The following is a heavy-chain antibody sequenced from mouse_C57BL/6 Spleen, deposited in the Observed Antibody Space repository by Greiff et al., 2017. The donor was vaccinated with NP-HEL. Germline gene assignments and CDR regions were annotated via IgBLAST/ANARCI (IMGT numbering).Heavy chain of an antibody. D-gene: IGHD3-2*02. CDR2: IYPGDGDT. CDR3: ALDSSGPAWIAY. Sequence: QVQLQQSGAELVKPGASVKISCKASGYAFSSYWMNWVKQRPGTGLEWIGQIYPGDGDTNYNGKFKGKATLTAHKSSSTAYMPLSSLTSEDSAVYFCALDSSGPAWIAYWGQGTLVTVSA. V-gene: IGHV1-80*01. CDR1: GYAFSSYW. J-gene: IGHJ3*01.